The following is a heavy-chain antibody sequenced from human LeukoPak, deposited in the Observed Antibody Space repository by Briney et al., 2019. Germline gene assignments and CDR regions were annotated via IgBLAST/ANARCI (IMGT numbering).Heavy chain of an antibody. CDR2: INPSSGGT. D-gene: IGHD2-15*01. V-gene: IGHV1-2*06. J-gene: IGHJ5*02. CDR3: ARGYCSCGSCYSVENWFDP. Sequence: ASVKVSCKASGYTFTKYYMFWVRQAPGQGLEWMGRINPSSGGTDYAQKFQGRVTMTRDTSISTAYMELSRLRSDDTAMYYRARGYCSCGSCYSVENWFDPWGQGTLVTVSS. CDR1: GYTFTKYY.